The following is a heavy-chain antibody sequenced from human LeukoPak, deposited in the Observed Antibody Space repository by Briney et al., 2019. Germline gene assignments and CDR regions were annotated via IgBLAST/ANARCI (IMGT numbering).Heavy chain of an antibody. D-gene: IGHD2-15*01. CDR1: GFTFSSYG. CDR2: ISYDGSNK. V-gene: IGHV3-30*18. CDR3: AKDSSDIVVVVAAQDY. Sequence: GRSLRLSCAASGFTFSSYGMHWVRQAPGKGLEWVAVISYDGSNKYYADSVKGRFTISRDNSKNTLYLQMNSLRAEDTAVYYCAKDSSDIVVVVAAQDYWGQGTLVTVSS. J-gene: IGHJ4*02.